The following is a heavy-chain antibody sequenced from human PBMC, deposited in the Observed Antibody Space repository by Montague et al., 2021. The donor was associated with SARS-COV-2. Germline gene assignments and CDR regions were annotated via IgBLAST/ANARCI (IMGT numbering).Heavy chain of an antibody. Sequence: SETLSLTCTVSGGSISSSSYYWGWIRQPPGKGLEWIGSIYYSGSTYHNPSLKSRVTISVDTSKNQFSLKLSSVTAADTAVYYCARHPSITIFGVVITPSWFDPRGQGTLVTVSS. CDR2: IYYSGST. D-gene: IGHD3-3*01. CDR1: GGSISSSSYY. CDR3: ARHPSITIFGVVITPSWFDP. V-gene: IGHV4-39*01. J-gene: IGHJ5*02.